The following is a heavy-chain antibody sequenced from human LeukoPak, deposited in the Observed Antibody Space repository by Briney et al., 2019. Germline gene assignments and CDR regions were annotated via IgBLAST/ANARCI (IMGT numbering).Heavy chain of an antibody. V-gene: IGHV3-23*01. D-gene: IGHD6-19*01. Sequence: PGGSLRLSCAASGFTFSNYGMNWVRQPPGKGLEWVSTINANSGTTSYAASVRGRFTISRDNSKNTLYLQVNTLRADDTATYYCAKPVSGGLAVTADWFHPWGQGTLVVVSS. J-gene: IGHJ5*01. CDR1: GFTFSNYG. CDR2: INANSGTT. CDR3: AKPVSGGLAVTADWFHP.